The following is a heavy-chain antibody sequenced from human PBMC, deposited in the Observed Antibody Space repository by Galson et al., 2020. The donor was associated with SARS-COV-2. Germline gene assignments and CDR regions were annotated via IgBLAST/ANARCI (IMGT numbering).Heavy chain of an antibody. CDR2: IYYSVST. V-gene: IGHV4-30-4*01. CDR1: GGSISSGDYY. Sequence: SETLSLTCTVSGGSISSGDYYWSWIRQPPGKGLEWIGYIYYSVSTYYNPSLKSRVTISVDTSKNQFSLKLSSVTAADTAVYYCARAGGELWTFDYWGQGTLVTVSS. D-gene: IGHD3-16*01. CDR3: ARAGGELWTFDY. J-gene: IGHJ4*02.